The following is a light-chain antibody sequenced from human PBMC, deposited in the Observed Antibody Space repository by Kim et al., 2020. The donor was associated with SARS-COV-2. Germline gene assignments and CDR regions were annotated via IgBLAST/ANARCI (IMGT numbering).Light chain of an antibody. CDR3: CSYAGSYTYV. J-gene: IGLJ1*01. Sequence: QSALTQPRSVSGSPGQSVTISCTGTSSDVGDYSYVSWYQQHPGKAPKLMIYDVSKRPSGVPDHFSGSKSGNTASLTISGLQAEDEADYYCCSYAGSYTYVFGTGTKVTVL. V-gene: IGLV2-11*01. CDR1: SSDVGDYSY. CDR2: DVS.